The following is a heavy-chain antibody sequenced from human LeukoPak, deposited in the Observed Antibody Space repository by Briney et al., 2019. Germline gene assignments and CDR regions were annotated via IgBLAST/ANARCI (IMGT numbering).Heavy chain of an antibody. CDR1: GGSFSGYY. CDR2: INHSGST. D-gene: IGHD5-18*01. V-gene: IGHV4-34*01. J-gene: IGHJ5*02. Sequence: SETLSLTRAVYGGSFSGYYWSWIRQPPGKGLEWIGEINHSGSTNYNPSLKSRVTISVDTSKNQFSLKLSSVTAADTAVYYCARGKVQLGGWFDPWGQGTLVTVSS. CDR3: ARGKVQLGGWFDP.